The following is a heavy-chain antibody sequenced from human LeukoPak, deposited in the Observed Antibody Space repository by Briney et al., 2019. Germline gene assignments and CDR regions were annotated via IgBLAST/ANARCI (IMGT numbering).Heavy chain of an antibody. D-gene: IGHD3-22*01. J-gene: IGHJ4*02. V-gene: IGHV1-8*03. CDR2: MNPNSGNT. Sequence: ASVKVSCKASGYTFTSYDINWVRQATGQGLEWMGWMNPNSGNTGYAQKFQGRVTITKNTSISTAYMELSSLRSEDTAVYYCARGLRYYYDSDSADYWGQGTLVTVSS. CDR3: ARGLRYYYDSDSADY. CDR1: GYTFTSYD.